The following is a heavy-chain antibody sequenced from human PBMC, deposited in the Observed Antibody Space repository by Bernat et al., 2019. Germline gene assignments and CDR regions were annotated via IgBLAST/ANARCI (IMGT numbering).Heavy chain of an antibody. CDR1: DCSISSNTYY. V-gene: IGHV4-39*01. CDR2: INYSGST. CDR3: ARWQQLVHSFDY. J-gene: IGHJ4*02. Sequence: QLQLQESGPGLVKPSETLSLTCTVSDCSISSNTYYWGWIRQPPGKGLEWIGNINYSGSTYYNPSLRSRVTISVDTSKNQFSLKLSSVTADTAVYYCARWQQLVHSFDYWGQGTLVTVSS. D-gene: IGHD6-13*01.